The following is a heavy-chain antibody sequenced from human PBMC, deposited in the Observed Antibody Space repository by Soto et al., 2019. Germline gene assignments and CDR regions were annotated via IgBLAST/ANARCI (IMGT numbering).Heavy chain of an antibody. D-gene: IGHD3-10*01. V-gene: IGHV1-18*01. CDR3: AREDFGDKIDY. CDR1: GYTFTNYG. Sequence: VSVKVSCKASGYTFTNYGISWVRQAPGQGLEWMGWISPYNGHTHYTQRFQGRVTMTTDTSTTTAFMELRSLSSDDTAVYYCAREDFGDKIDYWGQGTLVTVSS. J-gene: IGHJ4*02. CDR2: ISPYNGHT.